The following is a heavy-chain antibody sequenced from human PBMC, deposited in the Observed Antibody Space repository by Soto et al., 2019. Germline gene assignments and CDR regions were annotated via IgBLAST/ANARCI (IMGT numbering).Heavy chain of an antibody. CDR1: GYTFTSYY. CDR3: ARALGSWSDRFDP. D-gene: IGHD2-2*03. CDR2: INPSGGST. V-gene: IGHV1-46*01. Sequence: ASVEVSCKXSGYTFTSYYMHWVRQAPGQGLEWMGIINPSGGSTSYAQKFQGRVTMTRDTSTSTVYMELSSLRSEDTAVYYCARALGSWSDRFDPWGQGTLVTVSS. J-gene: IGHJ5*02.